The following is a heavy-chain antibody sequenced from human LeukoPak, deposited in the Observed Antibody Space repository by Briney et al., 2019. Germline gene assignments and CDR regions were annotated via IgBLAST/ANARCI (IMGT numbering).Heavy chain of an antibody. CDR1: GFTFSTYG. Sequence: HPGGTLRLSCPASGFTFSTYGMSWVRQAPGKGLEWVSAISGSGGFTYYADSVKGRFTISRDISKNTVYLQMNSLRVEDTAVYHCAKDFNWAFDYWGQGTLVTVSS. V-gene: IGHV3-23*01. J-gene: IGHJ4*02. CDR3: AKDFNWAFDY. D-gene: IGHD1-1*01. CDR2: ISGSGGFT.